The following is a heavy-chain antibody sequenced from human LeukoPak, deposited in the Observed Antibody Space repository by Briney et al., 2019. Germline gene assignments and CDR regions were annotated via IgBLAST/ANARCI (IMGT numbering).Heavy chain of an antibody. J-gene: IGHJ4*02. V-gene: IGHV3-20*04. Sequence: GGSLKLSCAASGYTFGDYGMSWVRQVPGKGLEWVSGTNRRGDITGYADFVKGRFTISRDNAKNSLYLQMNSLRVEDTALYCCARKGLGGELGGFDSWGQGTLVTVSS. CDR2: TNRRGDIT. D-gene: IGHD1-7*01. CDR3: ARKGLGGELGGFDS. CDR1: GYTFGDYG.